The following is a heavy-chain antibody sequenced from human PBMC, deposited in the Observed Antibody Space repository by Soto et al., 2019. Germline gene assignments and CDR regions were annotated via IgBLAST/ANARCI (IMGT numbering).Heavy chain of an antibody. V-gene: IGHV3-7*01. CDR3: ARIAASGRGWDV. J-gene: IGHJ6*02. D-gene: IGHD6-13*01. Sequence: EVQLVESGGSLVQPGGSLRLSCVDSRFTFSSYWMRWVRQARVKGLEWVGNIKQDRSEENYVDSVKGRFTISRDNAKNSMYLQMNSLRAEDTAVYYCARIAASGRGWDVWGQGTTVVVSS. CDR2: IKQDRSEE. CDR1: RFTFSSYW.